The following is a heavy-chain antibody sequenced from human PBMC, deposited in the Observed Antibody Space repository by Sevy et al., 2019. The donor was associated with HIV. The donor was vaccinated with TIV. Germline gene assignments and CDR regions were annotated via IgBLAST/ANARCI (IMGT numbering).Heavy chain of an antibody. CDR1: GFTFSSYS. D-gene: IGHD5-12*01. Sequence: GGSLRLSCAASGFTFSSYSMNWVRQAPGKGLEWLSYIDSSSSNRYYAWSGKGRFTVSRDNAKKSLYVQMNSLGGEDTAVYYCAREGGYTDQGMDVWGQGTTVTVSS. J-gene: IGHJ6*02. V-gene: IGHV3-48*01. CDR3: AREGGYTDQGMDV. CDR2: IDSSSSNR.